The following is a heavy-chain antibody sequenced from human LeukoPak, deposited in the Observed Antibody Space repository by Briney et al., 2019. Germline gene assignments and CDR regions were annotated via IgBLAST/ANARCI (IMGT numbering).Heavy chain of an antibody. CDR2: ISGYNGDT. V-gene: IGHV1-18*01. Sequence: ASVNVSCKASGFPFTHHGITWVRQAPGQGLEWMGWISGYNGDTNYAQKFQGRVTLTTDTSTSTAYMELRSLRSDDTAVYYCARDPTNTSGRYAYFDYWGQGTLVTVSS. J-gene: IGHJ4*02. D-gene: IGHD6-19*01. CDR3: ARDPTNTSGRYAYFDY. CDR1: GFPFTHHG.